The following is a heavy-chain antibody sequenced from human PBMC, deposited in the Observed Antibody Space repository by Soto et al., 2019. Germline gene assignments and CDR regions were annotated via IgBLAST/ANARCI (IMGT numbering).Heavy chain of an antibody. CDR2: ISGSGGST. Sequence: EVQLLESGGGLVQPGGSLRLSCAASGFTFSSYAMSWVRQAPGKGLEWVSAISGSGGSTYYADSVKGRFTISRDNSKNTLYLQMNSLRAEDTAVYYCAKATRLGGLHLGELDYWGQGTLVTVSS. V-gene: IGHV3-23*01. J-gene: IGHJ4*02. D-gene: IGHD3-16*01. CDR3: AKATRLGGLHLGELDY. CDR1: GFTFSSYA.